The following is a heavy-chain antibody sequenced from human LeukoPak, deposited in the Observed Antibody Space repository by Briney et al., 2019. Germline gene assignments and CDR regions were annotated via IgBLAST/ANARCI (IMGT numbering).Heavy chain of an antibody. Sequence: GGSLRLSCAASGYSFSSYWMHWVRQVPGKGLVWVSRIDNYGRTTDYADSVKGRFTISRDNVQNTLHLQMNSLNAEDTAVYYCARDVGGAGSFWGQGTLVTVSS. J-gene: IGHJ4*02. CDR1: GYSFSSYW. V-gene: IGHV3-74*01. CDR3: ARDVGGAGSF. CDR2: IDNYGRTT. D-gene: IGHD3-10*01.